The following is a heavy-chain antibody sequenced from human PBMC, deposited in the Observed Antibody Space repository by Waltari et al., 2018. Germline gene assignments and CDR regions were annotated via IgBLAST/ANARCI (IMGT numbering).Heavy chain of an antibody. CDR2: INHSGST. Sequence: GAGLLKPSETLSLTCAVYGGSFSGYYWSWIRQPPGKGLEWIGEINHSGSTNYNPSLKSRVTISVDTSKNQFSLKLSSVTAADTAVYYCARIRDLDIAAASLDYWGQGTLVTVSS. V-gene: IGHV4-34*01. J-gene: IGHJ4*02. D-gene: IGHD6-13*01. CDR3: ARIRDLDIAAASLDY. CDR1: GGSFSGYY.